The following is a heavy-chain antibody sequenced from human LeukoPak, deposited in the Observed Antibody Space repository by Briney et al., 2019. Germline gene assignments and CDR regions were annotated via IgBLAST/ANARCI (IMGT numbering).Heavy chain of an antibody. CDR3: ARDPPTGVRGYYFDY. V-gene: IGHV1-46*01. CDR1: GYTFTSYY. Sequence: ASVKVSCKASGYTFTSYYIHWVRQAPGQGLEWMGIINPSADSTNYAQKFQGRVTMTRDMSTSTVYMELSSLRSEDTAVYYCARDPPTGVRGYYFDYWGQRALGTVSS. CDR2: INPSADST. D-gene: IGHD4-23*01. J-gene: IGHJ4*02.